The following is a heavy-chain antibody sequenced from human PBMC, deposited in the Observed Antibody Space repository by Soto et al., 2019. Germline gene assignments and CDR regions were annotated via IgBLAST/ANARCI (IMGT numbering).Heavy chain of an antibody. D-gene: IGHD1-1*01. CDR1: GGSISSSPYY. Sequence: QLQLQESGPGLVKPSETLSLTCTVSGGSISSSPYYWGWIRQPPGKGLEWIGNIYYNGNTFYNPSLKSQVTISVDTSKNQCALKQSSVTAADTAVYYCARHGPLSNNWNQLDYWGQGTLVTVSS. V-gene: IGHV4-39*01. CDR3: ARHGPLSNNWNQLDY. CDR2: IYYNGNT. J-gene: IGHJ4*02.